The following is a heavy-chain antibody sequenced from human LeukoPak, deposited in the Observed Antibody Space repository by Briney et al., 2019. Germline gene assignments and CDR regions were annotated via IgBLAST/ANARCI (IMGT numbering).Heavy chain of an antibody. J-gene: IGHJ4*02. V-gene: IGHV4-4*07. D-gene: IGHD1-26*01. CDR2: IYTTSGST. CDR3: ARDQGGSRRDSDY. Sequence: SETLSLTCTVSGASVTSHFWNWIRQPAGKGLEWIGRIYTTSGSTNYNPSLKGRATMSVDTSKNQFSLNLSSVTAADTAVYYCARDQGGSRRDSDYWGQGTLVTVSS. CDR1: GASVTSHF.